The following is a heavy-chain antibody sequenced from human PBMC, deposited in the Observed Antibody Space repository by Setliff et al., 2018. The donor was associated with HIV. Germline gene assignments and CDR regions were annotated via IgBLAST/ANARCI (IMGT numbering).Heavy chain of an antibody. CDR1: GGSFSGYY. CDR2: INPSGNT. CDR3: VRDAEGVAAGAIYFYMDV. J-gene: IGHJ6*03. D-gene: IGHD2-8*01. Sequence: SETLSLTCAVYGGSFSGYYWSWIRQPPGKGLEWIGEINPSGNTNYNPSLKSRVTISVDTSKNQFSLKMNSATAADTALYYCVRDAEGVAAGAIYFYMDVWGKGTTVTVSS. V-gene: IGHV4-34*01.